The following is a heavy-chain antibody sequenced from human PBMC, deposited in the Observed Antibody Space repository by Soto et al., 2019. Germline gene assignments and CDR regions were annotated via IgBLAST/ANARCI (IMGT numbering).Heavy chain of an antibody. CDR2: INHSGST. J-gene: IGHJ6*02. V-gene: IGHV4-34*01. D-gene: IGHD3-9*01. CDR3: ARGYKYYAILTGSTPETGMDV. CDR1: GGSFSGYY. Sequence: SETLSLTCAVYGGSFSGYYWSWIRQPPGKGLEWIGEINHSGSTNYNPSLKSRVTISVDTSKNQFSLKLSSVTAADTAVYYCARGYKYYAILTGSTPETGMDVWGQGTTVTVSS.